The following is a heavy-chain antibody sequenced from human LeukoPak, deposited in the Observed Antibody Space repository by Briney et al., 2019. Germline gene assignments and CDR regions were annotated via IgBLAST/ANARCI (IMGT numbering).Heavy chain of an antibody. CDR3: ARHLSGGGWDFDY. D-gene: IGHD2-15*01. J-gene: IGHJ4*02. CDR1: GGSISSSSYY. V-gene: IGHV4-39*01. Sequence: SETLSLTCTVSGGSISSSSYYWGWIRQPPGKGLEWIGSIYYSGSTYYNPSLKSRVTISVDTSKNQSSLKLSSVTAADTAVYHCARHLSGGGWDFDYWGQGTLVTVSS. CDR2: IYYSGST.